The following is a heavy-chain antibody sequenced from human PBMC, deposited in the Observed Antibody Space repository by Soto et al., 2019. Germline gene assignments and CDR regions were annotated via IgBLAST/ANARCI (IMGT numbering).Heavy chain of an antibody. V-gene: IGHV1-69*01. CDR2: IITLFGTA. J-gene: IGHJ4*02. CDR1: GGTFSTYA. Sequence: QVQLEQSGGEVKQPGSSVRVSCKTSGGTFSTYAINWVRQAPGQGLEWMGAIITLFGTADYSQKFQGRVTITAYEYTSTAYVELSSLRFDDTAVHFWARPKGTYSSGYYYFDFWGQGTLVTVSS. CDR3: ARPKGTYSSGYYYFDF. D-gene: IGHD6-19*01.